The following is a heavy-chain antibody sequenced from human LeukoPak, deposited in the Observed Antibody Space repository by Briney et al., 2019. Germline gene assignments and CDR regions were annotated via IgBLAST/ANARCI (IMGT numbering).Heavy chain of an antibody. Sequence: GGSRRLSCAASGFTFSSYAMSWVRQAPGKGLECVSAIIGSGSSTYYADSVKGRFTISRENYKNTLYLQVNSLRAEDTAVYYCAKGPWNVQLEGDYYYGMDVWGKGTTVTVSS. CDR1: GFTFSSYA. CDR3: AKGPWNVQLEGDYYYGMDV. J-gene: IGHJ6*04. CDR2: IIGSGSST. D-gene: IGHD1-1*01. V-gene: IGHV3-23*01.